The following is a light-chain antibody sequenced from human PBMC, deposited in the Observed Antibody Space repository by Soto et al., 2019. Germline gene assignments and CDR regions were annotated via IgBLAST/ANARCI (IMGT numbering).Light chain of an antibody. Sequence: QSALTQPPSASGSPGQSVTISCTGPSSDVGGYNYVSWYQQHPGKAPKLMIYEVSKRPSGVPDRFSGSKSGNTASLTVSGLQAEDEADYYCSSYAGSNNFEVFGGGTKVTVL. V-gene: IGLV2-8*01. CDR2: EVS. CDR1: SSDVGGYNY. J-gene: IGLJ2*01. CDR3: SSYAGSNNFEV.